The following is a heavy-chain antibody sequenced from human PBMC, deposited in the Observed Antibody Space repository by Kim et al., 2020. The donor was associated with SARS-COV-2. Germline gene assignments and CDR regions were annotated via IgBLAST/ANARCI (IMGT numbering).Heavy chain of an antibody. D-gene: IGHD6-19*01. CDR1: GGTFSSYA. CDR2: IIPIFGIA. V-gene: IGHV1-69*13. CDR3: ARVIASSGWYDRVRTKYYFDY. Sequence: SVKVSCKASGGTFSSYAISWVRQAPGQGLEWMGRIIPIFGIANYAQKFQGRVTITADESTSTAYMELSSLRSEDTAVYYCARVIASSGWYDRVRTKYYFDYWGQGTLVTVSS. J-gene: IGHJ4*02.